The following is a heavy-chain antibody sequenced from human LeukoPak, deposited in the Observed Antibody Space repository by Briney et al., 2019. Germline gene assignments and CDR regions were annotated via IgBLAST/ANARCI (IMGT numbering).Heavy chain of an antibody. CDR2: ISSSSSYI. J-gene: IGHJ4*02. CDR3: ATVERPSTRLRGVAEAGTSYFFDC. CDR1: GFSFNRYS. Sequence: GGSLRLSCAASGFSFNRYSMNWVRQAPGKGLEWVSSISSSSSYIYYSDSVKGRFTISRDNAKNSLYLQMNTLRVEDRAIYYCATVERPSTRLRGVAEAGTSYFFDCWGQGTLVTVS. D-gene: IGHD6-13*01. V-gene: IGHV3-21*04.